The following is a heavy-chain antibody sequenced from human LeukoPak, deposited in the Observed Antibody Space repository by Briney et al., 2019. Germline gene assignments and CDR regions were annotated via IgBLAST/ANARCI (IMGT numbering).Heavy chain of an antibody. J-gene: IGHJ4*02. CDR2: ISVSDDRT. Sequence: GGSLRLSCAASGFTFSSYAMSWVRQAPGKGLEWVSAISVSDDRTYYADSVKGRFTISRDNSKNTLYLQMNSLRAEDTAVYYCAKEWSDSYYFDYWGQGTLVTVSS. CDR1: GFTFSSYA. CDR3: AKEWSDSYYFDY. D-gene: IGHD3-3*01. V-gene: IGHV3-23*01.